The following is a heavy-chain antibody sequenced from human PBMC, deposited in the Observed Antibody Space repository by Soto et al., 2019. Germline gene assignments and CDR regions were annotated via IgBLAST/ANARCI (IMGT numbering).Heavy chain of an antibody. CDR3: ARDSVATPEYWFDP. CDR1: GFTFSSYG. Sequence: QVQLVESGGGVVQPGRSLRLSCAASGFTFSSYGMHWVRQAPGKGLEWVAVIWYDGSNKYYADSVKGRFTISRDNSKNTLYLQMNSLRAEDTAVHYCARDSVATPEYWFDPWGQGTLVTVSS. CDR2: IWYDGSNK. J-gene: IGHJ5*02. V-gene: IGHV3-33*01. D-gene: IGHD5-12*01.